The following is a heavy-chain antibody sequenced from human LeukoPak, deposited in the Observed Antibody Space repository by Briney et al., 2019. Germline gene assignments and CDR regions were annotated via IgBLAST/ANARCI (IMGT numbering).Heavy chain of an antibody. CDR2: INSDGIST. V-gene: IGHV3-74*03. CDR3: ARDGRIAAGDTRMLDC. Sequence: GGSLRLSCAASGFTFSDYWIHWVRQAPGKGLVWDSRINSDGISTEYADSVRGRFTISRDNAKNTLYLEMNSLRAEDTAVYFCARDGRIAAGDTRMLDCWGQGTLVTVAS. J-gene: IGHJ4*02. CDR1: GFTFSDYW. D-gene: IGHD6-25*01.